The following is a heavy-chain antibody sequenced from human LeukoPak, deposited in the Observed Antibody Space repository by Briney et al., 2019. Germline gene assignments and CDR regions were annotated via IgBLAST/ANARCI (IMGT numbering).Heavy chain of an antibody. D-gene: IGHD2-2*02. CDR1: GGTFSSYA. CDR3: ARAVVVVPAAIGSIYYYYYMDV. CDR2: IIPIFGTA. Sequence: ASVKVSCKASGGTFSSYAISWVRQAPGQGLEWMGGIIPIFGTANYAQKFQGRVTITTDESTSTAYMELSSLRSEDTAVYYCARAVVVVPAAIGSIYYYYYMDVWGKGTTVTVSS. V-gene: IGHV1-69*05. J-gene: IGHJ6*03.